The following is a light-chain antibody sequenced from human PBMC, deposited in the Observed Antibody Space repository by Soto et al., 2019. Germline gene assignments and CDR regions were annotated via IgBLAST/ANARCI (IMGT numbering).Light chain of an antibody. J-gene: IGKJ1*01. CDR3: QHSNSAPWT. CDR2: DAS. Sequence: DIQMTQSPSTLSASVGDRVTITCRASQSVRSWLAWYQLRPGKAPKVLIYDASSLESGVPSRFSGSGSGTEFTLTINSLQPDDFATYYCQHSNSAPWTFGQGTKVEIK. CDR1: QSVRSW. V-gene: IGKV1-5*01.